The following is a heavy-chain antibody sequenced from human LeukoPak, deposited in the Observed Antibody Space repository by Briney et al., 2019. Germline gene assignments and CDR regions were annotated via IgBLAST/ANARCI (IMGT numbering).Heavy chain of an antibody. CDR3: ARDSLPPVGDYSDAFDI. Sequence: PGGSLRLSCAASGFTFSSYSMNWVRQAPGKGLEWVSSISSSSSYIYYADSVKGRFTISRDNAKNSLYLQMNSLRAEDTAVYYCARDSLPPVGDYSDAFDIWGQGTMVTVPS. CDR2: ISSSSSYI. J-gene: IGHJ3*02. CDR1: GFTFSSYS. V-gene: IGHV3-21*01. D-gene: IGHD4-17*01.